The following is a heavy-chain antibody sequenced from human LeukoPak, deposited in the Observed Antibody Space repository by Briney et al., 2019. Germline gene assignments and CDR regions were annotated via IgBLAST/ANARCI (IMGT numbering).Heavy chain of an antibody. CDR3: AGAGLADY. J-gene: IGHJ4*02. Sequence: PGGSLRLSCAASGFTFSSYAMSWVRQAPGKGLEWVSTISGRGGSTYYADSVKGRFTISRDNSKNTLYLQMNTLRAEDTAVYYCAGAGLADYWGQGTLVTVSS. V-gene: IGHV3-23*01. CDR1: GFTFSSYA. CDR2: ISGRGGST. D-gene: IGHD4/OR15-4a*01.